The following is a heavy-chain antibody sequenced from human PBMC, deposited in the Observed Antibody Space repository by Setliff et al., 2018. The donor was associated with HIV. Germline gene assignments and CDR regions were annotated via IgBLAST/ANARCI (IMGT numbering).Heavy chain of an antibody. CDR3: ARGARATFGELLKANWFDP. J-gene: IGHJ5*02. CDR2: IYYSGST. Sequence: SETLSLTCTVSGDSISSSTYYWGWIRQPPGKGLEWIGSIYYSGSTYYNPSLKTRVTISVDTSKFQFSLNLKSVTAADTAVYYCARGARATFGELLKANWFDPWGQGTLVTVSS. D-gene: IGHD3-10*01. V-gene: IGHV4-39*01. CDR1: GDSISSSTYY.